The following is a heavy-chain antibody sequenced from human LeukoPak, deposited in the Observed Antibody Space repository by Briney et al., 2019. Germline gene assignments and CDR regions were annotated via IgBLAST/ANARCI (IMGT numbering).Heavy chain of an antibody. V-gene: IGHV3-48*02. J-gene: IGHJ4*02. CDR1: GFTFSAYS. CDR2: ISSSSSTT. Sequence: GGSLRLSCAASGFTFSAYSMNWVRQPPGKGLEWVSYISSSSSTTHYADSVKGRFTISRDNAKNSLYLQMNSLRDEDTAVYYCARDNVLRYFDWLLGLDYWGQGTLVTVSS. CDR3: ARDNVLRYFDWLLGLDY. D-gene: IGHD3-9*01.